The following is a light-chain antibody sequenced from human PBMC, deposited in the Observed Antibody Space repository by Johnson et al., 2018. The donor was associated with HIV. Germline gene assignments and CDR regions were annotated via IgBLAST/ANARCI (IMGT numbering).Light chain of an antibody. J-gene: IGLJ1*01. CDR2: ENN. CDR3: GTWDTSLSAGGV. Sequence: VLTQSPSVSAAPGQMVSISCSGSSSNIGKNYVSWYQQFPGTAPKLLIHENNKRPSGIPDRFSGSKSGTSATLGITGLPTGDEADYYCGTWDTSLSAGGVFGSGTKVTVL. V-gene: IGLV1-51*02. CDR1: SSNIGKNY.